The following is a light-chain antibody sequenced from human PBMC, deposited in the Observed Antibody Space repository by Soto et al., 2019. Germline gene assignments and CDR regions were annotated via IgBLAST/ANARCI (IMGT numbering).Light chain of an antibody. J-gene: IGKJ3*01. CDR3: QQYNNWPLT. CDR1: QSVNSN. CDR2: GAS. Sequence: EIVMTQSPATLSVSPGERATLSCRASQSVNSNLAWYQQKPGQAPRLLIFGASTGAPAIPARFSGSGSGTDFTLTISSLQSEDFAVYYCQQYNNWPLTVGPGTKVDI. V-gene: IGKV3-15*01.